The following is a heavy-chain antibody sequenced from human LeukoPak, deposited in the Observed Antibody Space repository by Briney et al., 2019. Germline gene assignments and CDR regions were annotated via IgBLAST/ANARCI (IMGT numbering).Heavy chain of an antibody. CDR1: EFSVGSNY. D-gene: IGHD2-15*01. Sequence: GGSLRLSCAASEFSVGSNYMTWVRQAPGKGLEWVSLIYSGGSTYYADSVKGRFTISRDNSKNALYLQMNSLRAEDTAVYYCTDALGYCGGGSCYEHFDYWGQGTLVTVSS. CDR3: TDALGYCGGGSCYEHFDY. J-gene: IGHJ4*02. V-gene: IGHV3-66*01. CDR2: IYSGGST.